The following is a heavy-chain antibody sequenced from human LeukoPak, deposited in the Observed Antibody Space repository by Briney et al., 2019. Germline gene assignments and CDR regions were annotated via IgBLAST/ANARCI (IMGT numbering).Heavy chain of an antibody. CDR3: ARDAYYYDSSGYSDGFFDY. CDR1: GFTFDTYG. D-gene: IGHD3-22*01. CDR2: LSSSSSTI. Sequence: GGSLRLSCAASGFTFDTYGMSWVRHAPGKGLDLVSYLSSSSSTIYYADSVKGRFTISRDNAKNSLYLQMNSLRDEDTAVYYCARDAYYYDSSGYSDGFFDYWGQGTLVTVSS. V-gene: IGHV3-48*02. J-gene: IGHJ4*02.